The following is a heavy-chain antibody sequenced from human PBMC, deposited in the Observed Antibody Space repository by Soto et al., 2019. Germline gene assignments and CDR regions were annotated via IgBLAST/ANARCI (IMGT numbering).Heavy chain of an antibody. D-gene: IGHD2-21*02. CDR2: VNPSGGHT. J-gene: IGHJ4*02. Sequence: QVQLMQSGAEVKKPGASVKVSCKASGDTFTDYYIHWVRQAPGQGLEWMGTVNPSGGHTTYAQHFLGRGTMTRDASTSTIYMGLTCLTSDDTAVYYCARGGHVVVVTAALDYWGQGTLVTVSS. CDR1: GDTFTDYY. V-gene: IGHV1-46*01. CDR3: ARGGHVVVVTAALDY.